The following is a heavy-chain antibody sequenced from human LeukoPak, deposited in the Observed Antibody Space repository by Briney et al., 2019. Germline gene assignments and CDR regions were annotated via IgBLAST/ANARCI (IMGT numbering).Heavy chain of an antibody. CDR3: ATSMAQDVDAFHI. CDR1: GFKFSNYG. V-gene: IGHV3-21*01. CDR2: ISSRSTYI. D-gene: IGHD2-8*01. J-gene: IGHJ3*02. Sequence: PGGSLRLSCAASGFKFSNYGMDWVRQAPGKGLEWVSSISSRSTYIYYADSVKGRFTISRDNAKNSLYLQMNNLRAEDTAMFYCATSMAQDVDAFHIWGQGTMVTVSS.